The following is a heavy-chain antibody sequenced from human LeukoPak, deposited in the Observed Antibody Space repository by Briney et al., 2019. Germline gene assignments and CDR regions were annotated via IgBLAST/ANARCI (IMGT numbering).Heavy chain of an antibody. D-gene: IGHD6-19*01. CDR2: ITSSSSYI. J-gene: IGHJ4*02. CDR1: GFTFSSYG. V-gene: IGHV3-21*04. CDR3: AKDSVAVAGLVNHFDY. Sequence: GGTLRLSCAASGFTFSSYGMSWVRQAPGKGLEWVSSITSSSSYIYYADSVKGRFTISRDNSRDTVYLRMKSLRVEDTAVYYCAKDSVAVAGLVNHFDYWGRGTLVTVSS.